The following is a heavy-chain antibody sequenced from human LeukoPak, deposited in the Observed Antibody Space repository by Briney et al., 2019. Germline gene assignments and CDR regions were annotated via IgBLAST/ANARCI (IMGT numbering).Heavy chain of an antibody. CDR2: ISSDSSYI. V-gene: IGHV3-21*01. D-gene: IGHD3-3*01. CDR3: ARALRNYDFWSGPLNY. Sequence: GGSLRLSCAASGFNFNTYTMNWVRQAPGKGLEWVSSISSDSSYIYYADAVHGRFTVSRDNAKYSLYLQMNSLRAEDTAVYYCARALRNYDFWSGPLNYWGQGTLVTVSS. CDR1: GFNFNTYT. J-gene: IGHJ4*02.